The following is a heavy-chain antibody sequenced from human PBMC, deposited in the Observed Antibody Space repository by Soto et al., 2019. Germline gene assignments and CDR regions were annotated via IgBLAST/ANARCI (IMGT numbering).Heavy chain of an antibody. CDR3: AKDAVAYNGEWDWFDL. CDR2: IGGSGSSA. V-gene: IGHV3-23*01. J-gene: IGHJ5*02. Sequence: EVQLLESGGGLVQPGGSLRLSCAASGFTFKNFAVSWVRQVPGKGMEWVSAIGGSGSSANYADSVKGRFTVSRDDSKSTLYLQMSGLRVDDTALYYCAKDAVAYNGEWDWFDLWGQGTLVTVSS. D-gene: IGHD3-10*01. CDR1: GFTFKNFA.